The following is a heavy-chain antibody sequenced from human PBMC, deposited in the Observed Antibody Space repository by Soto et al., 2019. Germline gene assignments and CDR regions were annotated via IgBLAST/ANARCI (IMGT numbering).Heavy chain of an antibody. CDR2: ISYDGSNK. J-gene: IGHJ6*02. Sequence: PGGSLRLCCAASGFTFSSYGMHWVRQAPGKGLEWVAVISYDGSNKYYADSVKGRFTISRDNSKNTLYLQMNSLRAEDTAVYYCAKTAGYGGPYSYYDMDVWGQGTTVTVS. CDR3: AKTAGYGGPYSYYDMDV. V-gene: IGHV3-30*18. CDR1: GFTFSSYG. D-gene: IGHD4-17*01.